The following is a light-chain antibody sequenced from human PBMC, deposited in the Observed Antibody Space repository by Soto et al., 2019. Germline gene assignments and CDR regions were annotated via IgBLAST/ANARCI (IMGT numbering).Light chain of an antibody. CDR3: QEWDDRSQEVV. Sequence: SYELTQAPSVSVAPGQTATIICAGRNSVGKSVHWYQQKPGQAPVLVVHDDSDRPSGIPERFSGSNSGNRATLTVSRAEDGDEGDYYCQEWDDRSQEVVFGGGTKLTVL. J-gene: IGLJ2*01. CDR2: DDS. CDR1: NSVGKS. V-gene: IGLV3-21*02.